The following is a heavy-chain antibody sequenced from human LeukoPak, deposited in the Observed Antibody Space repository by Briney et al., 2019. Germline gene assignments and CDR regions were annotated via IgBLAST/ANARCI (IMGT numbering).Heavy chain of an antibody. CDR2: IYPGDSDT. CDR3: ARREPHSPSEMAGNWGGDWLFDY. V-gene: IGHV5-51*01. D-gene: IGHD2-21*02. J-gene: IGHJ4*02. CDR1: GYSFTSYW. Sequence: KYGESLKISCKGSGYSFTSYWIGWVRQMPGKGLEWMGIIYPGDSDTRYSPSFQGQVTISADKSISTAYLQWSSLKASDTAMYYCARREPHSPSEMAGNWGGDWLFDYWGQGTLVTVSS.